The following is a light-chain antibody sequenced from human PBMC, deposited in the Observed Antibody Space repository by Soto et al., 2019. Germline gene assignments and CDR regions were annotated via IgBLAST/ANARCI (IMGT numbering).Light chain of an antibody. CDR1: QSVSIN. V-gene: IGKV3-15*01. CDR2: GAS. J-gene: IGKJ1*01. Sequence: EIVMTQSPATLSVSPEERATLSCRASQSVSINLAWYQQKPGQAPRLLIYGASTRATGIPARFSGSGSGTEFTLTINSLQSEDFAVYYCQHYNNWPPWTFGQGTKVEIK. CDR3: QHYNNWPPWT.